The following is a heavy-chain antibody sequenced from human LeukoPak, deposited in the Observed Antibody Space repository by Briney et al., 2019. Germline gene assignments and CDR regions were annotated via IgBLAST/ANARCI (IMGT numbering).Heavy chain of an antibody. J-gene: IGHJ5*02. Sequence: GSLRLSCAASGFTVSSNYMSWVRQAPGKGLEWVSVIYSGGSTYYADSVKGRFTISRDNSKNTLYLQMNSLRAEDTAVYYCARETSGSWRTNWFDPWGQGTLVTVSS. CDR3: ARETSGSWRTNWFDP. CDR1: GFTVSSNY. CDR2: IYSGGST. V-gene: IGHV3-53*01. D-gene: IGHD6-13*01.